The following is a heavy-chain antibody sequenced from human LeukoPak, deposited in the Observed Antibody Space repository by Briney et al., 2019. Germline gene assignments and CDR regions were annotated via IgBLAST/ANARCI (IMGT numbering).Heavy chain of an antibody. Sequence: PSETLSLTCAVYGGSFSGYSWTWIRQPPGKGLEWIGQINHSGSSNYNPSLKSRVTIETPKNQFSLEVTSVTAADTAVYYCARGLKSGSGGYSGGWYYFDSWGPGNQVSVSS. V-gene: IGHV4-34*01. CDR2: INHSGSS. J-gene: IGHJ4*02. CDR3: ARGLKSGSGGYSGGWYYFDS. D-gene: IGHD3-22*01. CDR1: GGSFSGYS.